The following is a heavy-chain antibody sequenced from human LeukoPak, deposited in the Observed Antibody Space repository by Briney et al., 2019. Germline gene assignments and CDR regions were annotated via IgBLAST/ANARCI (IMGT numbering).Heavy chain of an antibody. J-gene: IGHJ4*02. CDR3: ARGSGIAARPIDY. V-gene: IGHV4-34*01. Sequence: SETLSLTCAVYGGSFSGYYWSWIRQPPGKGLEWIGEINHSGSTNYNPSLKSRVTISVDTSENQFSLKLSSVTAADTAVYYCARGSGIAARPIDYWGQGTLVTVSS. D-gene: IGHD6-6*01. CDR2: INHSGST. CDR1: GGSFSGYY.